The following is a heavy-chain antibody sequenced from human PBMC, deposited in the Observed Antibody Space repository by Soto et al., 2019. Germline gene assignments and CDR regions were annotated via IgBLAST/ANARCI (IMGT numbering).Heavy chain of an antibody. D-gene: IGHD1-26*01. CDR2: INPKNGGT. Sequence: QVQLVQSGAEVKKPGASVRVSCKASGNTFTDYFMHWVRQAPGQGLEWMGWINPKNGGTNYAQSFQGRVTMTRDTSIRTAYMELSRLTSDDTAVYYCARESGTLSFDYWGQGTLVPVSS. J-gene: IGHJ4*02. CDR1: GNTFTDYF. CDR3: ARESGTLSFDY. V-gene: IGHV1-2*02.